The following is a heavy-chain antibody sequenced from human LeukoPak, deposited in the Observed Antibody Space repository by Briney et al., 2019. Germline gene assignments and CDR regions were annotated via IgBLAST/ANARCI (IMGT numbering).Heavy chain of an antibody. Sequence: GGPLRLSCAASGFTFSDYYMSWIRQAPGKGLEWVSYISSSGSTIYYADSVKGRFTISRDNAKNSLYLQMNSLRAEDTAVYYCARDSYDILTGYLYYFDYWGQGTLVTVSS. J-gene: IGHJ4*02. CDR3: ARDSYDILTGYLYYFDY. D-gene: IGHD3-9*01. CDR1: GFTFSDYY. CDR2: ISSSGSTI. V-gene: IGHV3-11*04.